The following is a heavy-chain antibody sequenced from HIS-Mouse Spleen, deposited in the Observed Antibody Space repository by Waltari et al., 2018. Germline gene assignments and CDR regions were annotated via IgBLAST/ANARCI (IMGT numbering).Heavy chain of an antibody. CDR2: SYYSGST. CDR1: GGSISSSSYY. CDR3: AREIPYSSSWYDWYFDL. D-gene: IGHD6-13*01. J-gene: IGHJ2*01. V-gene: IGHV4-39*07. Sequence: QLQLQESGPGLVKPSETLSLTCTVSGGSISSSSYYWGWIRQPPGKGLEWIGSSYYSGSTYSNPSLKSRVTRSVDTSTNQFSLRLSSVTAADTAVYYCAREIPYSSSWYDWYFDLWGRGTLVTVSS.